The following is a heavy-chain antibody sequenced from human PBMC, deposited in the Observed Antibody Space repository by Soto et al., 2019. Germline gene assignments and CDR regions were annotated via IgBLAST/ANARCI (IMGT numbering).Heavy chain of an antibody. D-gene: IGHD3-22*01. CDR3: ARVEGDYDSSGYYSSYFDY. V-gene: IGHV4-34*01. Sequence: SETLSLTCAVYGGSFSGYYWSWIRQPPGKGLEWIGEINHSGSTNYNPSLKSRVTISVDTSKNQFSLKLSSVTAADTAVYYCARVEGDYDSSGYYSSYFDYWGQGTLVTVSS. CDR1: GGSFSGYY. CDR2: INHSGST. J-gene: IGHJ4*02.